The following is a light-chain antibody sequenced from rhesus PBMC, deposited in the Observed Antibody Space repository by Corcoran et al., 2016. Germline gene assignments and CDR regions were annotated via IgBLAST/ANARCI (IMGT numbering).Light chain of an antibody. CDR1: QSVSSS. Sequence: EIVMTQSPATLSLSPGERATLSCRASQSVSSSLAWYQQKPGPAPTLLIYGASSRATGIPDRFSGSGSGTEFTLTISSLEPEDVGVYYCQQDYSWPPTFGGGTKVELK. CDR3: QQDYSWPPT. J-gene: IGKJ4*01. CDR2: GAS. V-gene: IGKV3-42*01.